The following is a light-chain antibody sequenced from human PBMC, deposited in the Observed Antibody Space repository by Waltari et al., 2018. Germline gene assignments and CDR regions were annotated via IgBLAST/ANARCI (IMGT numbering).Light chain of an antibody. CDR1: NIGRRT. CDR2: CDT. CDR3: HVWDSSSDPVV. V-gene: IGLV3-21*02. J-gene: IGLJ2*01. Sequence: SYVLSQPPSVSVAPGQTARIPCGGNNIGRRTVHWYQQRPVQAPVLVVYCDTDRPSGIPERFSGSNSGDTATLTISRVEAGDEADYYCHVWDSSSDPVVFGGGTKLTVL.